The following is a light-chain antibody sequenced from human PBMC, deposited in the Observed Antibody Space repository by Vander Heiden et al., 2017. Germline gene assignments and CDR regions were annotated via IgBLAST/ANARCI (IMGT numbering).Light chain of an antibody. CDR3: PQYIRPFGM. J-gene: IGKJ1*01. V-gene: IGKV1-5*03. Sequence: DIQLTQSPSTLSASVGDRVTITCRASKSSSSWWAWYQKKHGKAPKLLFYKAFRLESGVTSRFSGSGSGTEFTLTISRLQPDEFATHDCPQYIRPFGMFGRGTKVEIK. CDR1: KSSSSW. CDR2: KAF.